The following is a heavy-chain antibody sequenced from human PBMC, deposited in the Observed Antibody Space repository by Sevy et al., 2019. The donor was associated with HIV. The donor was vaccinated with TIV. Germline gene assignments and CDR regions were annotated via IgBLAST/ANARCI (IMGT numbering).Heavy chain of an antibody. CDR2: TWYDGSNK. Sequence: GGSLRLSCAASGFTFSSYGMHWVRQAPGKGLEWVAVTWYDGSNKYYEDSVKGRFTISRDNSKNTAYLQMNSLRAEDTAVYYCARGGRIEVSGRVGYLEFWGQGILVTVSS. CDR1: GFTFSSYG. V-gene: IGHV3-33*01. J-gene: IGHJ4*02. D-gene: IGHD6-19*01. CDR3: ARGGRIEVSGRVGYLEF.